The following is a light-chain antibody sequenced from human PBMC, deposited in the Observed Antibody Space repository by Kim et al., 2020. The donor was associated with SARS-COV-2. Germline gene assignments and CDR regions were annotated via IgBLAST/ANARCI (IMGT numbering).Light chain of an antibody. CDR3: QQYYTTPIT. J-gene: IGKJ5*01. CDR1: QSVLSSSNNKNC. V-gene: IGKV4-1*01. CDR2: LAS. Sequence: IVMTQSPDSLAVSLGERATINCKSSQSVLSSSNNKNCLTWYQQKPGQPPRLLIYLASTRESGVPDRFSGSGSVTDFTLTISSLQTEDVAVYYCQQYYTTPITFGQGTQLDIK.